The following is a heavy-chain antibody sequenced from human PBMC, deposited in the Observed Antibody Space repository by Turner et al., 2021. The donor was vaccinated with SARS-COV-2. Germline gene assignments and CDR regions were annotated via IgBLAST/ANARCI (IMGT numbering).Heavy chain of an antibody. Sequence: QLQLQESGPGLLRPSETLSLTCTVSSGSIRTTTYYWGWIRRPPGKGLEWIGGVHYTGSTYYNPSLKSRVTVSIDTPKNQFSLKLSSVTAADTAVYYCARGGWSDYVESTPFDIWGQGTVVTISS. V-gene: IGHV4-39*01. CDR1: SGSIRTTTYY. CDR2: VHYTGST. J-gene: IGHJ3*02. CDR3: ARGGWSDYVESTPFDI. D-gene: IGHD1-26*01.